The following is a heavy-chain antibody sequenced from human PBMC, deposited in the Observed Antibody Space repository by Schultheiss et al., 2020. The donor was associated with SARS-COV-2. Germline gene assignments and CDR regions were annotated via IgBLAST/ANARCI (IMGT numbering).Heavy chain of an antibody. CDR2: ISSSSSYI. CDR3: ARDEYSGTKDAFDI. D-gene: IGHD1-26*01. CDR1: GFTFSDYY. V-gene: IGHV3-11*06. J-gene: IGHJ3*02. Sequence: GGSLRLSCAASGFTFSDYYMSWIRQAPGKGLEWVSYISSSSSYIYYADSVKGRFTISRDNAKNSLYLQMNSLRAEDTAVYYCARDEYSGTKDAFDIWGQGTTVTVSS.